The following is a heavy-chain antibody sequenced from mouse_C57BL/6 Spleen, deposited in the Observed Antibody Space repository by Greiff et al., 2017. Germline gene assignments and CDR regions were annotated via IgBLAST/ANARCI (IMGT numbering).Heavy chain of an antibody. CDR2: IYPSDSET. V-gene: IGHV1-61*01. CDR3: ARGEAYSPARRYFGY. CDR1: GYTFTSYW. D-gene: IGHD3-1*01. J-gene: IGHJ2*01. Sequence: QVQLQQPGAELVRPGSSVKLSCKASGYTFTSYWMGWVKQRPGQGLEWIGNIYPSDSETHYNQKFKDKATLTGDKSSSTAYMQLSSLTSEDCAVYYCARGEAYSPARRYFGYWGQGTTLPVSS.